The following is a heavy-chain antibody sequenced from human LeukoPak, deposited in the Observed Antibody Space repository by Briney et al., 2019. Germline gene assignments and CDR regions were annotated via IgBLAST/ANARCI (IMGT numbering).Heavy chain of an antibody. CDR2: IIPILGIA. CDR1: GGTFSSYA. D-gene: IGHD6-19*01. Sequence: SVNVSYKASGGTFSSYAISWVRQAPGQGLEWMGRIIPILGIANYAQKFQGRVTITADKSTSTAYMELSSLRSEDTAVYYCASVLSGIAVAGSFDPWGQGTLVTVSS. CDR3: ASVLSGIAVAGSFDP. J-gene: IGHJ5*02. V-gene: IGHV1-69*04.